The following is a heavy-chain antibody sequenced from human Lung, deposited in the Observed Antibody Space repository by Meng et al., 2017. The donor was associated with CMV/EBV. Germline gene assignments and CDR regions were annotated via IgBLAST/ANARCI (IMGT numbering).Heavy chain of an antibody. D-gene: IGHD6-6*01. J-gene: IGHJ5*02. CDR2: LIPILNAP. Sequence: SVXVSXXASGDMFSTYAITWVRQAPGQGLEWMGELIPILNAPNYAQKFQGRVRITADKSTTTAYMELSSLRSDDTAVYYCARALREYSSSSIDAWGQGTXVTVAS. CDR3: ARALREYSSSSIDA. CDR1: GDMFSTYA. V-gene: IGHV1-69*10.